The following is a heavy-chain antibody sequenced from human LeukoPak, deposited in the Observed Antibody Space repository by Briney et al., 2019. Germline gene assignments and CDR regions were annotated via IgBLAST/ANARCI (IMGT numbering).Heavy chain of an antibody. CDR3: ARGSFTYYYGSGSAADY. Sequence: ASVKVSCKASGYTFTSYDINWVRQATGQGLEWMGWMNPNSGNTGYAQKFQGRVTMTRNTSISTAYMELSSLRSEDTAVYYCARGSFTYYYGSGSAADYWGQGTLVTVSS. CDR1: GYTFTSYD. D-gene: IGHD3-10*01. V-gene: IGHV1-8*01. CDR2: MNPNSGNT. J-gene: IGHJ4*02.